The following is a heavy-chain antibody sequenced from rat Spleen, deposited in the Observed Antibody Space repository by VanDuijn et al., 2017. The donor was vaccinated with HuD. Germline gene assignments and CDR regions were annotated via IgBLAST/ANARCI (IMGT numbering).Heavy chain of an antibody. Sequence: EVQLVESDGGLVQPGRSLKVSCAASGFTFSDFGMAWVRQAPTKGLEWVATISYGDSSGHSSTYYRDSVKGRFTISRENAKSTLYLQMNSLRSEDTAIYYCVRQRGPSWFAYWGQGTLVTVSS. CDR2: ISYGDSSGHSST. D-gene: IGHD3-1*01. CDR1: GFTFSDFG. CDR3: VRQRGPSWFAY. V-gene: IGHV5-29*01. J-gene: IGHJ3*01.